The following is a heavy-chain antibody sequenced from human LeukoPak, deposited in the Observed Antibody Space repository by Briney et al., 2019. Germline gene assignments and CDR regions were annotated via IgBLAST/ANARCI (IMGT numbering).Heavy chain of an antibody. D-gene: IGHD6-13*01. Sequence: GGSLRLSCAVSGINIIDYWMSWVRQAPGKGLEWVANIKQGGNVKYYVDSVKGRFTISRDNAKNSLYLQMDSLRADDTAVYYCARDTGWDSSSQTTWYSNLWGRGTLVTVSS. J-gene: IGHJ2*01. CDR1: GINIIDYW. V-gene: IGHV3-7*03. CDR3: ARDTGWDSSSQTTWYSNL. CDR2: IKQGGNVK.